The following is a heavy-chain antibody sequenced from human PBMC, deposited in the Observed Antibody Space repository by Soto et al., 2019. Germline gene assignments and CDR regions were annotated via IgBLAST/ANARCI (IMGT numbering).Heavy chain of an antibody. V-gene: IGHV3-9*01. J-gene: IGHJ4*02. Sequence: SLRLSCAASGFTFDDYAMHWVRQAPGKGLEWVSSISWNSGSIGNADFVKGRFTISRDNAKNSLYLQMNSLRAEDTALYYCAKDGTYYYDSSGPYFDYWGQGTLVTVS. D-gene: IGHD3-22*01. CDR1: GFTFDDYA. CDR3: AKDGTYYYDSSGPYFDY. CDR2: ISWNSGSI.